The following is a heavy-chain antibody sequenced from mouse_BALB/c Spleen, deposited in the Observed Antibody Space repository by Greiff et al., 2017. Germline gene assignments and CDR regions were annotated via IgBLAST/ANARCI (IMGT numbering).Heavy chain of an antibody. CDR2: IDPSDSYT. CDR1: GYTFTSYW. CDR3: TRSNWDQYWFAY. D-gene: IGHD4-1*01. J-gene: IGHJ3*01. Sequence: QVQLQQPGAELVKPGASVKMSCKASGYTFTSYWMHWVKQRPGQGLEWIGVIDPSDSYTSYNQKFKGKATLTVDTSSSTAYMQLSSLTSEDSAVYYCTRSNWDQYWFAYWGQGTLVTVSA. V-gene: IGHV1S127*01.